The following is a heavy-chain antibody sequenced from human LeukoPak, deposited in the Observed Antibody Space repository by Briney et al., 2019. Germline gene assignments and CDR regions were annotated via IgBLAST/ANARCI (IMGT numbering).Heavy chain of an antibody. J-gene: IGHJ2*01. CDR2: IYYSGST. D-gene: IGHD6-25*01. CDR1: GGSLSSYY. V-gene: IGHV4-59*08. Sequence: SETLSLTCTVPGGSLSSYYWSWIRQPPGKGLEWIGYIYYSGSTNYNPSLKSRVTISVDTSKNQFSLKLSSVTAADTAVYYCARQGGGFWYFDLWGRGTLVTVSS. CDR3: ARQGGGFWYFDL.